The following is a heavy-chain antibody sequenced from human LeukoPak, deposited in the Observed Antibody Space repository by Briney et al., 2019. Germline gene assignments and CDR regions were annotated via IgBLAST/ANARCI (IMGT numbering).Heavy chain of an antibody. V-gene: IGHV4-4*07. CDR3: ARSPNYYYYFYMDV. J-gene: IGHJ6*03. Sequence: PSETLSLTCAASGSFINDYSWSWVRQPAGRGLEWIGRFYTGYSTEYNPSLMSRVTILVDRSKSQISLNLRSVTAADTAVYYCARSPNYYYYFYMDVWGQGTTVTVSS. CDR2: FYTGYST. CDR1: GSFINDYS.